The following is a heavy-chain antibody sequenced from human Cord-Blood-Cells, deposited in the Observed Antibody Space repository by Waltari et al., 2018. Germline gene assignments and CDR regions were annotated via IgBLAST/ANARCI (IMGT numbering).Heavy chain of an antibody. CDR1: EGTVSSYA. CDR3: ARDGSLTGEAWFDP. V-gene: IGHV1-69*01. J-gene: IGHJ5*02. D-gene: IGHD7-27*01. Sequence: QVQLVQSGAEVKKPGSAVKVSCKASEGTVSSYANSWVRQAPGQGLEWMGGIIPIFGTANYAPKFQGRVTITADESTSTAYMELSSLRSEDPAVYYCARDGSLTGEAWFDPWGQGTLVTVSS. CDR2: IIPIFGTA.